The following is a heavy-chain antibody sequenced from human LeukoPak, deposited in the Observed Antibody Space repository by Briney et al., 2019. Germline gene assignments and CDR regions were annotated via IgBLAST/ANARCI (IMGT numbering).Heavy chain of an antibody. D-gene: IGHD5-12*01. Sequence: ASVKVSCKVSGYTLTELSMHWVRQAPGKGLEWMGGFDPEDGETIYAQKFQGRVTMTTDTSTSTAYMELRSLRSDDTAVYYCARDSRYDEGYWGQGTLVTVSS. J-gene: IGHJ4*02. V-gene: IGHV1-24*01. CDR1: GYTLTELS. CDR3: ARDSRYDEGY. CDR2: FDPEDGET.